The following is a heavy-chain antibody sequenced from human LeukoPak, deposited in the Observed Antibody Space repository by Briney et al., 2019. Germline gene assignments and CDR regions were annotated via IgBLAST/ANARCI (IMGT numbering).Heavy chain of an antibody. V-gene: IGHV4-59*12. J-gene: IGHJ5*02. CDR1: GGSISSYY. CDR3: ARVGYYNWFDP. D-gene: IGHD2-8*01. CDR2: IYYSGST. Sequence: PSETLSLTCTVSGGSISSYYWSWIRQPPGKGLEWIGYIYYSGSTNYNPSLKSRVTISVDRSKNQFSLKLSSVTAADTAVYYCARVGYYNWFDPWGQGTLVTVSS.